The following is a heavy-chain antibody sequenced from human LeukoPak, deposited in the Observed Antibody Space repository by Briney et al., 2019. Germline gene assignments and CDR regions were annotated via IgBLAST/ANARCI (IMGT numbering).Heavy chain of an antibody. V-gene: IGHV4-38-2*01. Sequence: SETLSLTCAVSGYSISSCYYWGWRRQPPGKGLGVFDSSSNSRSTYYNPSLKSRFTISVDTAKNQFSLKLSSVTAADTAVYYCARHVNWGSNYFDYWGEGTLVTVSS. D-gene: IGHD7-27*01. CDR1: GYSISSCYY. CDR2: SSNSRST. J-gene: IGHJ4*02. CDR3: ARHVNWGSNYFDY.